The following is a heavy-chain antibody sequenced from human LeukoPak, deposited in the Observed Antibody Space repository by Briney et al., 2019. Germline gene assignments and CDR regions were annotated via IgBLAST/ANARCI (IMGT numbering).Heavy chain of an antibody. CDR3: ARLADYYDSSGSFDY. Sequence: PSETLSLTCTVSGGSISGSRYYWGWIRQPPGKGLEWIGSIYYSGSTYYNPSLKSRVTISVDTSKNQFSLKLSSVTAADTAVYYCARLADYYDSSGSFDYWGQGTLVTVSS. J-gene: IGHJ4*02. D-gene: IGHD3-22*01. CDR2: IYYSGST. V-gene: IGHV4-39*01. CDR1: GGSISGSRYY.